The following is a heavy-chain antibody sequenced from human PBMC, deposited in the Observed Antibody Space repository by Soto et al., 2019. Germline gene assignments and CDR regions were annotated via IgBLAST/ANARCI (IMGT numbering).Heavy chain of an antibody. CDR2: INHSGST. CDR1: GGSFSGYY. CDR3: ARGRRLIIHYLTMVFTSPYYFDY. V-gene: IGHV4-34*01. D-gene: IGHD3-10*01. J-gene: IGHJ4*02. Sequence: SETLSLTCAVYGGSFSGYYWSWIRQPPGKGLEWIGEINHSGSTNYNPSLKSRVTISVDTSKNQFSLKLSSVTAADTAVYYCARGRRLIIHYLTMVFTSPYYFDYWGQGTLVT.